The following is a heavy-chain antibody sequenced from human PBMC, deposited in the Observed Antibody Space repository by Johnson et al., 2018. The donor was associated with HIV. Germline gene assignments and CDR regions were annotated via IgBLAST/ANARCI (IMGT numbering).Heavy chain of an antibody. Sequence: VQLVESGGGVVQPGRSLRLSCAASGFTFSSYGMHWVRQAPGKGLEWVAVISYDGSNKYYADSVKGRFTISRDNSKNTLYLQMNSLRVEDTAVYYCASEVRGVLDIWGQGTMVTVSS. V-gene: IGHV3-30*03. J-gene: IGHJ3*02. CDR2: ISYDGSNK. CDR1: GFTFSSYG. CDR3: ASEVRGVLDI. D-gene: IGHD3-10*01.